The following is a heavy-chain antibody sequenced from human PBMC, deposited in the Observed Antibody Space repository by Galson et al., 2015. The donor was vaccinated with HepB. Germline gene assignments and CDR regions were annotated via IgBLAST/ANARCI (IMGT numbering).Heavy chain of an antibody. V-gene: IGHV1-24*01. D-gene: IGHD3-16*02. Sequence: SVKVSCKVSGYTLTELSMHWVRQAPGKGLEWMGGFDPEDGETIYAQKFQGRVTMTEDTSTDTAYMELSGLRSEDTAVYYCATLVYVWGSYRFMASRYFDYWGQGTLVTVSS. CDR3: ATLVYVWGSYRFMASRYFDY. J-gene: IGHJ4*02. CDR1: GYTLTELS. CDR2: FDPEDGET.